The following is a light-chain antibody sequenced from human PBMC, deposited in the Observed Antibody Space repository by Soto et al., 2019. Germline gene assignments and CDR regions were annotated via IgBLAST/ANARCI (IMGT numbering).Light chain of an antibody. J-gene: IGKJ1*01. CDR1: QSVRSN. CDR3: QQYNHWPQWT. CDR2: GAS. Sequence: EIGMTQSPGTLSVSPGERATLSCRASQSVRSNLAWYQQKPGQAPRLLIYGASTRATGIPARFSGSGSGTEFALTISSLQSEDFVVYYCQQYNHWPQWTFGQGTKVEIK. V-gene: IGKV3-15*01.